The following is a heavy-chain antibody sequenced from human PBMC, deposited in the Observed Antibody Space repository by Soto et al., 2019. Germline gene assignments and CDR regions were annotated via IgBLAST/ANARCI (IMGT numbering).Heavy chain of an antibody. CDR2: MNPNSGNT. CDR1: GYTFTSYD. J-gene: IGHJ5*02. D-gene: IGHD2-8*01. V-gene: IGHV1-8*01. Sequence: ASVKVSCKASGYTFTSYDINWVRQATGQGLEWMGWMNPNSGNTGYAQKFQGRVTMTRNTSISTAYMELSSLRSEDTAVYYCARGQGKIVLMVYAKGNWFDPWGQGTLVTVSS. CDR3: ARGQGKIVLMVYAKGNWFDP.